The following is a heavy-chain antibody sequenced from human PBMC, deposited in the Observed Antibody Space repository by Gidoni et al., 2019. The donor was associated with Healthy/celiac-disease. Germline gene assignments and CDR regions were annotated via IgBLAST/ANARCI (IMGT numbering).Heavy chain of an antibody. J-gene: IGHJ4*02. V-gene: IGHV4-59*01. Sequence: QVQLQESGPGLVKPSETLSLTCTVSGGSISSYYWSWIRQPPGKGLEWIGYIYYSGSTNYNPSLKSRVTISVDTSKNQFSLKLSSVTAADTAVYYCARGRSYYSADYWGQGTLVTVSS. CDR3: ARGRSYYSADY. CDR2: IYYSGST. D-gene: IGHD1-26*01. CDR1: GGSISSYY.